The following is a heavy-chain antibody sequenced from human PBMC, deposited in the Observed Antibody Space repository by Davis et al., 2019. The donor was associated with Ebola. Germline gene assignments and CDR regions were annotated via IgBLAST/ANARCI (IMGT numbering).Heavy chain of an antibody. CDR1: GGSISSSSYY. D-gene: IGHD3-3*01. CDR2: IYHTGDT. CDR3: SRWKTDDFWSGLDS. V-gene: IGHV4-39*07. J-gene: IGHJ4*02. Sequence: PGGSLRLSCTVSGGSISSSSYYWGWIRQPPGKGLEWIGVIYHTGDTNHNPSLKSRVTMLVDQPKSQFSLELSSMTDADTAMYYCSRWKTDDFWSGLDSWGQGVRVTVSP.